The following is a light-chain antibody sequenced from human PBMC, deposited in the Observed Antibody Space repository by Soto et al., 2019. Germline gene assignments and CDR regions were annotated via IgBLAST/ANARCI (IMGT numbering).Light chain of an antibody. J-gene: IGLJ2*01. V-gene: IGLV1-47*01. CDR3: QSYDSSLSGVV. CDR1: SCNIGSNY. CDR2: RNN. Sequence: QSVLTQPPSASGTPGQRVTISCSGSSCNIGSNYVYWYQQLPETAPKLLIYRNNQRPSGVPDRFSGSKSGTSVSLAISGLRSEDEADYYCQSYDSSLSGVVFGGGTKLTVL.